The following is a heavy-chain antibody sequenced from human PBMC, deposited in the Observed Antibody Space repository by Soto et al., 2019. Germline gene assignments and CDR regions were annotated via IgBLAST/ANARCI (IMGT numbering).Heavy chain of an antibody. CDR1: GYTFTSYG. V-gene: IGHV1-18*01. CDR2: ISAYNTNT. D-gene: IGHD1-26*01. Sequence: ASVKVSCKASGYTFTSYGISWVRQAPGQGLEWMGWISAYNTNTSYAQKLQGRVTMTTDTSTSTSYMELRSLRSDDTAVYFCARDRLGATGDYWGQGTLVTVSS. CDR3: ARDRLGATGDY. J-gene: IGHJ4*02.